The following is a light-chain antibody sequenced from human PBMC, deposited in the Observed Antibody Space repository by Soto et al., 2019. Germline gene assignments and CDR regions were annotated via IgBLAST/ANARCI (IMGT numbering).Light chain of an antibody. V-gene: IGKV2-28*01. CDR2: LGS. J-gene: IGKJ4*01. CDR1: QSLLHSNGYNY. CDR3: MHALQTPS. Sequence: ESVMTQSPLSLSVTPGEPASISCRSSQSLLHSNGYNYLDWYLQKPGQSPQLLIYLGSFRAAGXPAXFSGSGSGTDFTLKISRVEAADVGVYYCMHALQTPSFGGGTKVEIK.